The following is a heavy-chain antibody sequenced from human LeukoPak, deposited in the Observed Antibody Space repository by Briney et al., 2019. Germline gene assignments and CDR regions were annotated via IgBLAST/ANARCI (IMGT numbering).Heavy chain of an antibody. Sequence: GGSLRLSCAASGFTFSSYDIHWVRQAPGKGLEWVAFIRYDGSNKYYADSVKGRFTISRDNSKNTLYLKMNSLRAEDTAVYYCARDLGAFDIWGQGTTVTISS. CDR3: ARDLGAFDI. CDR2: IRYDGSNK. CDR1: GFTFSSYD. V-gene: IGHV3-30*02. J-gene: IGHJ3*02. D-gene: IGHD7-27*01.